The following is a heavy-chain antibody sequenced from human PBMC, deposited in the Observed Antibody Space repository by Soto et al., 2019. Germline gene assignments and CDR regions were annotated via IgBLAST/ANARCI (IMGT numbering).Heavy chain of an antibody. Sequence: SMKVSCKASGYTFTSYGISWVRQAPGQGLEWMGWISAYNGNTNYAQKLQGRVTMTTDTSTSTAYMELRSLRSDDTAVYYCARVPWNSDNDNYYYYYMDVWGKGTTVTVSS. CDR2: ISAYNGNT. CDR1: GYTFTSYG. J-gene: IGHJ6*03. D-gene: IGHD1-7*01. CDR3: ARVPWNSDNDNYYYYYMDV. V-gene: IGHV1-18*01.